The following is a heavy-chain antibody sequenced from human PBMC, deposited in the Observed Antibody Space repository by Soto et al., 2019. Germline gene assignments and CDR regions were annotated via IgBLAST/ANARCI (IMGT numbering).Heavy chain of an antibody. J-gene: IGHJ4*02. CDR2: IFHTGAA. Sequence: SETLSLTCTVSDDSMSSYYWSWIRQSATKGLEWIGCIFHTGAADHNPSLKSRVTISMDMSKNQFSLNLRSVTAADTAIYYCAMAYCSITRGLHFDSWGQGTLVTVSS. CDR3: AMAYCSITRGLHFDS. CDR1: DDSMSSYY. V-gene: IGHV4-59*01. D-gene: IGHD2-2*01.